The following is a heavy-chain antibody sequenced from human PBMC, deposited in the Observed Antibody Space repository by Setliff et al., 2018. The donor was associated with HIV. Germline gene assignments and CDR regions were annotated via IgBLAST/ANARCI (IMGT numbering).Heavy chain of an antibody. V-gene: IGHV1-3*01. CDR2: ISAGSGKT. D-gene: IGHD2-2*01. CDR3: ARGPHCSSTSCFGGFDY. J-gene: IGHJ4*02. CDR1: GYTFTNYA. Sequence: ASVKVSCKASGYTFTNYAIHWVRQAPGQRLEWMGWISAGSGKTKYSQKFQGTGTMTRDTSTSTVYMELSSLRSEDTAVYYCARGPHCSSTSCFGGFDYWGQRTLVTVSS.